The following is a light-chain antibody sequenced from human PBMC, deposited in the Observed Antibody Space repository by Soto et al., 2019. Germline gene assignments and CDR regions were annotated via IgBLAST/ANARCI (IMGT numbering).Light chain of an antibody. CDR3: QQRSNWPLT. CDR1: QSVSKN. V-gene: IGKV3-15*01. CDR2: GAS. J-gene: IGKJ4*01. Sequence: EIVMTQSPAILSVFPGESATLSCRASQSVSKNLAWYQQTPGQAPSVLIYGASPRATGIPARLSGSGSGTDFTLTISSLEPEDFAVYYCQQRSNWPLTFGGGTKVDIK.